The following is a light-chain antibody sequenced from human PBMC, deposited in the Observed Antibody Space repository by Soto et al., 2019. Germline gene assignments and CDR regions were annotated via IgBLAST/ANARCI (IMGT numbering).Light chain of an antibody. CDR2: QVT. V-gene: IGLV2-14*01. Sequence: SALTQPASVSGSPGQSITVSCTGTSSDVGGYYYVSWYQVHPGKAPKLMIFQVTNRPSGVSNRFSGSKSGNTASLTISGLRAEDEADYYCCSYSSSSTFYVFGTGTKVTVL. CDR1: SSDVGGYYY. J-gene: IGLJ1*01. CDR3: CSYSSSSTFYV.